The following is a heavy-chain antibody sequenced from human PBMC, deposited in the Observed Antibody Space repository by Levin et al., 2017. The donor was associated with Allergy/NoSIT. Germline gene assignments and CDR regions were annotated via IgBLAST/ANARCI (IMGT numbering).Heavy chain of an antibody. J-gene: IGHJ1*01. Sequence: GASVKVSCKASGYTFTGYYMHWVRQAPGQGLEWMGWINPNSGDTDYAQIFQGRVTMTRDTSITTAYIELHRLKSDDTAVYYCANSRAAAGTGYFQHWGQGTLLTVSS. CDR3: ANSRAAAGTGYFQH. D-gene: IGHD6-13*01. CDR1: GYTFTGYY. V-gene: IGHV1-2*02. CDR2: INPNSGDT.